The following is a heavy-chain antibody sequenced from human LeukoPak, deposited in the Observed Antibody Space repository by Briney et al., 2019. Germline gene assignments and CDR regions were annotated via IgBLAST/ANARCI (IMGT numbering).Heavy chain of an antibody. D-gene: IGHD3-22*01. Sequence: GESLKISCKSSGYSFTNYWIGSVRQMPGKGLGWMGIMYPNDSDNRYSQSFQGQVSVAADKSISTVYLQWNILNGSDTAMYYCARPLSGGYNFDYWGQGTLVTVSS. V-gene: IGHV5-51*01. CDR2: MYPNDSDN. CDR3: ARPLSGGYNFDY. J-gene: IGHJ4*02. CDR1: GYSFTNYW.